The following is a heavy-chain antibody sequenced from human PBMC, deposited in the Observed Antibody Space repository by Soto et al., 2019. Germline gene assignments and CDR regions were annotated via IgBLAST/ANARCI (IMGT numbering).Heavy chain of an antibody. V-gene: IGHV3-23*01. Sequence: EVQRLESGGGLVQPGGSLRLSCAASGFTFSSYAMSWVRQAPGKGLEWVSAISGSGGSTYYADSVKGRFTISRDNSKNTLYLQMNSLRAEDTAVYYCAKNQGGYCSGGSCYSVWVRADFDYWGQGTLVTVSS. J-gene: IGHJ4*02. CDR3: AKNQGGYCSGGSCYSVWVRADFDY. CDR2: ISGSGGST. CDR1: GFTFSSYA. D-gene: IGHD2-15*01.